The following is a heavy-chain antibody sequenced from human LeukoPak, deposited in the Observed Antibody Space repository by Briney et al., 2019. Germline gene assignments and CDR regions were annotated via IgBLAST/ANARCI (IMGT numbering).Heavy chain of an antibody. V-gene: IGHV3-23*01. J-gene: IGHJ4*02. CDR2: ISGSGGST. Sequence: GGSLRLSCAASGFTFSSYAMSWVRQAPGKGLEWVSAISGSGGSTYYADPVKGRFTISRDNSKNTLYLQMNSLRAEDTAVYYCAKSGYRDSSGYYYPLCPDYWGQGTLVTVSS. CDR1: GFTFSSYA. D-gene: IGHD3-22*01. CDR3: AKSGYRDSSGYYYPLCPDY.